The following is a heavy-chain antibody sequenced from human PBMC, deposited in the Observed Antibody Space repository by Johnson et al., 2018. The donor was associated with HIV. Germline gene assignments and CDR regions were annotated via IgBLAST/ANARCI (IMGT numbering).Heavy chain of an antibody. CDR2: IGAAGDT. J-gene: IGHJ3*02. CDR3: ARPRVAVLPAGAFDI. V-gene: IGHV3-13*01. D-gene: IGHD2-2*01. Sequence: VQLVESGGGLVQPGGSLRLSCVASGFTFSNYDMHWVRQATGKGLEWVSVIGAAGDTYYPGSVKGRFTISRENAKNSLYLQMKTLRLEDTAIYYCARPRVAVLPAGAFDIWGPGTMVTVSS. CDR1: GFTFSNYD.